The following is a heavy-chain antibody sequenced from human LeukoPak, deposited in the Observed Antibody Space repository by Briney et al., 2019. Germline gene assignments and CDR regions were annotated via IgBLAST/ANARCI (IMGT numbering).Heavy chain of an antibody. V-gene: IGHV4-59*01. J-gene: IGHJ5*01. CDR3: ARGLGMGHDSSVSDWFDS. CDR1: GGFISSYY. CDR2: IYYSGST. D-gene: IGHD3-22*01. Sequence: SETLSLTCTVSGGFISSYYWSWIRQPPGKGLEWIGYIYYSGSTNYNPSLKSRVTISVDTSKNQLSLKVTSVTAADTAVYYCARGLGMGHDSSVSDWFDSWGQGTLVTVSS.